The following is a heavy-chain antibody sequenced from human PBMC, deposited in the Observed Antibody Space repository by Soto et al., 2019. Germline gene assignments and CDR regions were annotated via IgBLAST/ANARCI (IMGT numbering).Heavy chain of an antibody. V-gene: IGHV4-34*01. D-gene: IGHD3-10*01. CDR3: ASLTYYYGSGSYYPDWFDP. Sequence: SETLSLTCAVYGGSFSGYYWSWIRQPPGKGLEWIGEINHSGSTNYNPSLKSRVTISVDTSKNQFSLKLSSVTAADTAVYYCASLTYYYGSGSYYPDWFDPWGEGTLVTVSS. J-gene: IGHJ5*02. CDR1: GGSFSGYY. CDR2: INHSGST.